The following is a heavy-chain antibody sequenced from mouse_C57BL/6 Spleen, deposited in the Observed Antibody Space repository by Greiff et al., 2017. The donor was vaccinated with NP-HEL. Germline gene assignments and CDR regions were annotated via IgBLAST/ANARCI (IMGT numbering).Heavy chain of an antibody. V-gene: IGHV2-2*01. Sequence: QVQLKESGPGLVQPSQSLSITCTVSGFSLTSYGVHWVRQSPGKGLEWLGVIWSGGSTDYNAAFISRLSISKDNSKGQVFFKMNSLQADETAIYYCARTHYYGTIYAMDYWGQGASVTVSS. CDR3: ARTHYYGTIYAMDY. CDR1: GFSLTSYG. J-gene: IGHJ4*01. CDR2: IWSGGST. D-gene: IGHD1-1*01.